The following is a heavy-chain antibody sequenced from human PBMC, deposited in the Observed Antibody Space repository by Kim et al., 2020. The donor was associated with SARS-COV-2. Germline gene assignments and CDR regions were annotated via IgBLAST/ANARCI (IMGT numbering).Heavy chain of an antibody. D-gene: IGHD6-13*01. Sequence: SVKVSCKASGGTFSSYAISWVRQAPVQGLEWMGGIIPIFGTANYAQKFQGRVTITADESTSTAYMELSSLRSEDTAVYYCASLGYSSSWYAGTSLTSFDYWGQGTLVTVSS. CDR1: GGTFSSYA. J-gene: IGHJ4*02. CDR3: ASLGYSSSWYAGTSLTSFDY. V-gene: IGHV1-69*13. CDR2: IIPIFGTA.